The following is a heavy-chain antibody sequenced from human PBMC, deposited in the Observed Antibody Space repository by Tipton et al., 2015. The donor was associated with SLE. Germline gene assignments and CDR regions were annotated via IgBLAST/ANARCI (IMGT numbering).Heavy chain of an antibody. CDR1: GYTFTSYD. CDR2: ITPYNANT. V-gene: IGHV1-18*01. Sequence: QLVQSGPEVKKPGASVKVSCKASGYTFTSYDINWVRQATGQGLEWMGWITPYNANTNYAQKLQGRVTMTTDTSTSTAYMELRSLRSDDTAVYYCARSCSSTSCPPGDAFDIWGQGTMVTVSS. CDR3: ARSCSSTSCPPGDAFDI. D-gene: IGHD2-2*01. J-gene: IGHJ3*02.